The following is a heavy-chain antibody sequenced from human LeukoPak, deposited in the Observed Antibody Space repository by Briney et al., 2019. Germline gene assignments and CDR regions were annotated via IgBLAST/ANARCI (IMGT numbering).Heavy chain of an antibody. CDR1: GSTFSIAW. V-gene: IGHV3-15*01. J-gene: IGHJ4*02. CDR3: TTGVVGTSGFDC. Sequence: GGSLRLSCAASGSTFSIAWMSWVRQAPGKGLEWVGRIKSKSYGGTTEYAAPVKGRFSISRDDSKNTLYLQMDSLKTEDTAVYFCTTGVVGTSGFDCWGQGTLVTVSS. D-gene: IGHD2-21*01. CDR2: IKSKSYGGTT.